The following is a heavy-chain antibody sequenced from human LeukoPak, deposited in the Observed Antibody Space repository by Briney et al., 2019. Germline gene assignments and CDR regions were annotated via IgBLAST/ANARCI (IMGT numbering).Heavy chain of an antibody. J-gene: IGHJ3*02. CDR2: IIPIFGTA. Sequence: SVKVSCKASGYTFTSYGISWVRQAPGQGLEWMGGIIPIFGTANYAQKFQGRVTITADKSTSTAYMELSSLTSEDTAVYYCARSDHNSWNAFDIWGQGTMVTVSS. CDR3: ARSDHNSWNAFDI. V-gene: IGHV1-69*06. D-gene: IGHD1-26*01. CDR1: GYTFTSYG.